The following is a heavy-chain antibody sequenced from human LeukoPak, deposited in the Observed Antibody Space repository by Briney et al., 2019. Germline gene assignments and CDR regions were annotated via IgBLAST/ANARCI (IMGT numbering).Heavy chain of an antibody. D-gene: IGHD2-15*01. CDR3: ARGAAVPIDGFWVAFDI. Sequence: SQTLSLTCAVSGGSISSGGYGWSWIRQPPGKGLEWIGYIYHSGSTYYNPSLKSRLTISVDSSKNQFSLKLSSVTAADTAVYYCARGAAVPIDGFWVAFDIWGQGTMVTVSS. J-gene: IGHJ3*02. V-gene: IGHV4-30-2*01. CDR2: IYHSGST. CDR1: GGSISSGGYG.